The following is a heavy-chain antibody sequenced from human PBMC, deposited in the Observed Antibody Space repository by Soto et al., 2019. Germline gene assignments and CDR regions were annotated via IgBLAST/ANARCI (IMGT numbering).Heavy chain of an antibody. CDR3: VRDGLSVSDFDS. D-gene: IGHD6-19*01. V-gene: IGHV3-7*01. J-gene: IGHJ4*02. Sequence: EVQLVESGGGSVQPGGSLRLSCEASGLTVSNFWMSWIRQVPGKGLEWVANVRQDGRQKSLVDSLKGRFTISRDNDKNSLYLQMNILRAEDTAVYYCVRDGLSVSDFDSYGQGTLVTVFS. CDR2: VRQDGRQK. CDR1: GLTVSNFW.